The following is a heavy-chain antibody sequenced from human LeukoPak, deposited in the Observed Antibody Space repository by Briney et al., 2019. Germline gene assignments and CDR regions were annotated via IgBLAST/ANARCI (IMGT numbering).Heavy chain of an antibody. J-gene: IGHJ4*02. CDR1: GGTFSSYA. CDR3: ARWEAITGTTVDY. V-gene: IGHV1-69*04. CDR2: IIPILGIA. Sequence: ASVKVSCKASGGTFSSYAISWVRQAPGQGLEWMGRIIPILGIANYAQKFRGRVTITADKSTSTAYMELSSLRSEDTAVYYCARWEAITGTTVDYWGQGTLVTVSS. D-gene: IGHD1-7*01.